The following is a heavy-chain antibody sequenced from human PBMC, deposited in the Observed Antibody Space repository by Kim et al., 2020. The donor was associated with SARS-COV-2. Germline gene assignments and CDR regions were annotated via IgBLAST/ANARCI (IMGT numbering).Heavy chain of an antibody. Sequence: GGSLRLSCAVSGFTFSDRYMDWVRQTPGKGLEWVGRIRNKANRYTTEYAASVKGRFSISRDDSQNSLYLQMDSLKTEDTAVYYCAGDISGSYPSYWGQGILVTVSS. V-gene: IGHV3-72*01. D-gene: IGHD1-26*01. CDR2: IRNKANRYTT. CDR1: GFTFSDRY. J-gene: IGHJ4*02. CDR3: AGDISGSYPSY.